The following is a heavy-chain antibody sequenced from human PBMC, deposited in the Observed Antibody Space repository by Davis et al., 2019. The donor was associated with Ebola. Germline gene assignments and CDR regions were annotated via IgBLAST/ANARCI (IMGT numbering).Heavy chain of an antibody. CDR3: ARSKTRGGWGLFDP. J-gene: IGHJ5*02. CDR1: GGSISSSSYY. D-gene: IGHD6-19*01. Sequence: SETLSLTCAVSGGSISSSSYYWGWIRQPPWNGLEWIGSIYYSGSTYYNPSLKSRVTISVDTSKNQFSLKLSSVTAADTAVYYCARSKTRGGWGLFDPWGQGTLVTVSS. V-gene: IGHV4-39*01. CDR2: IYYSGST.